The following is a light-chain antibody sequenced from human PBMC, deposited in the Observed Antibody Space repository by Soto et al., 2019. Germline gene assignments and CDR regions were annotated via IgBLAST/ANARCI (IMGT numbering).Light chain of an antibody. CDR3: QQSYSTPYT. J-gene: IGKJ2*01. V-gene: IGKV1-39*01. Sequence: DIQMTQSPSSLSASVGDRVTITCRASQSISSYLNWYQQKPGKAPKLLIYAASSLQSGVPSRFSGSGCGTHFTLTISSLQPEDFATYYCQQSYSTPYTFGQGTKLEIK. CDR1: QSISSY. CDR2: AAS.